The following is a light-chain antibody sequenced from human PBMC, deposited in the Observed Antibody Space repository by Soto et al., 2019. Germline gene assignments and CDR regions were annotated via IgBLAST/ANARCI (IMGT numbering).Light chain of an antibody. CDR2: DTS. V-gene: IGKV3-20*01. J-gene: IGKJ3*01. CDR3: QHYGTSAL. Sequence: EIVLTQSPGTLSLSPGEIATLSCRTSQSVSSSYLAWYQHKPGQAPRLLIYDTSDRATGIPDRFSASGSGTDFTLTISRLEPEDFAVYYCQHYGTSALFGPGTKVYIK. CDR1: QSVSSSY.